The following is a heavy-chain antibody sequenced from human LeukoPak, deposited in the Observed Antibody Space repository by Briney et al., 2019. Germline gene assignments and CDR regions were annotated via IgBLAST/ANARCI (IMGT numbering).Heavy chain of an antibody. CDR3: ARVKGNYGDPNWFDP. CDR2: IYSGGST. CDR1: GFTVSSNY. V-gene: IGHV3-66*01. Sequence: GGSLRLSCAASGFTVSSNYMSWVRQAPGEGLEWVSVIYSGGSTYYADSVKGRFTISRDNSKNTLYLQMNSLRAEDTAVYYCARVKGNYGDPNWFDPWGQGTLVTVSS. J-gene: IGHJ5*02. D-gene: IGHD4-17*01.